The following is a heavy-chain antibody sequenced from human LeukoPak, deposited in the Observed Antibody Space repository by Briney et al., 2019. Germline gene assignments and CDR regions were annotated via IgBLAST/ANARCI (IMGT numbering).Heavy chain of an antibody. D-gene: IGHD2-15*01. Sequence: SETLSLTCTVSGGSISSPYYWGWIRQPPGKGLEWIGSIYYSENTYYNSSLKSRVTLSVDTSSNHFSLKLSSVTATDTAVYYCARYSGYSSGGGVHWGQGTLVTVSS. CDR3: ARYSGYSSGGGVH. CDR2: IYYSENT. J-gene: IGHJ4*02. V-gene: IGHV4-39*01. CDR1: GGSISSPYY.